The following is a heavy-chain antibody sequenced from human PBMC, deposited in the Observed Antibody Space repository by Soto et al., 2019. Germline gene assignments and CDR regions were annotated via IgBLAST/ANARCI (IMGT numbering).Heavy chain of an antibody. V-gene: IGHV4-59*03. Sequence: QVHLQESGPGLVKPSETLSLTCAVSSASLDSDNWSWIRQPPGKGLEWIGYIDPNGRTNYEPSLRGRVGILIDKSKPEFSLRLDSVFAADAAVYLCAMMGGLGVISPVVDHWGQGTLVTVSS. D-gene: IGHD3-16*02. CDR1: SASLDSDN. CDR3: AMMGGLGVISPVVDH. CDR2: IDPNGRT. J-gene: IGHJ4*02.